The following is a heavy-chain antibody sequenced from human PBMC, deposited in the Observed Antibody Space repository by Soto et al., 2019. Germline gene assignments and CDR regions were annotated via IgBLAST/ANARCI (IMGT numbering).Heavy chain of an antibody. CDR2: IYWNDDK. V-gene: IGHV2-5*01. Sequence: SGPTLVKPTQTLTLTCTFSGFSLSTSGVGVGWIRQPPGKALEWLALIYWNDDKRYSPSLKSRLTITKDTSKNQVVLTMTNMDPVDTATYYCAHQGGEQQLVSWADSVSYYYFDYWGQGTLVTVSS. CDR3: AHQGGEQQLVSWADSVSYYYFDY. D-gene: IGHD6-13*01. CDR1: GFSLSTSGVG. J-gene: IGHJ4*02.